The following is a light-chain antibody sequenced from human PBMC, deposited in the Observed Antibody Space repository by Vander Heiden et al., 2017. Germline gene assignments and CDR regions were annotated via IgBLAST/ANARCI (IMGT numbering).Light chain of an antibody. CDR3: TSYTSTSAQLL. CDR1: RSDIGSYSY. Sequence: QSALTQPASVSGSPGQSITISCTGSRSDIGSYSYVSWYQQHPGKAPKLILYEVSDRPSGVSVRFSGSKSGNTASLSISGLQAEDEAHYYCTSYTSTSAQLLFGGGTKLTVL. V-gene: IGLV2-14*03. CDR2: EVS. J-gene: IGLJ2*01.